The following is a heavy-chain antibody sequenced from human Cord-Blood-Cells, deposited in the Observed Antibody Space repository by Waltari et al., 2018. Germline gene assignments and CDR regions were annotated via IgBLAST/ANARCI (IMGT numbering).Heavy chain of an antibody. CDR2: FYYSGST. Sequence: QLQLQESGPGLVKPSETLSLTCTVSGGSISSSSYYWGWIRQPPGKGLEWIGSFYYSGSTYYNPSLKGRGTISVDTSKNQFSLKLSSVTAADTAVYYCARLGGDRDYWGQGTLVTVSS. D-gene: IGHD2-21*01. CDR3: ARLGGDRDY. CDR1: GGSISSSSYY. J-gene: IGHJ4*02. V-gene: IGHV4-39*07.